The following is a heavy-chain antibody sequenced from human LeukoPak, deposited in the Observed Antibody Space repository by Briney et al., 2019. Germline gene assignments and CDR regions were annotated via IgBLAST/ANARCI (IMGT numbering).Heavy chain of an antibody. CDR3: EKGHSINWGMLMDV. Sequence: PGGSLRLSCAASGLTFYDYAMHCVLHGPGRGLEWVSLISWEGGNTHYADSVKGRFTISRDNRKNSLYLHMNSMRAEDTALYYCEKGHSINWGMLMDVWGKGTTVTVSS. V-gene: IGHV3-43D*04. J-gene: IGHJ6*03. CDR2: ISWEGGNT. D-gene: IGHD7-27*01. CDR1: GLTFYDYA.